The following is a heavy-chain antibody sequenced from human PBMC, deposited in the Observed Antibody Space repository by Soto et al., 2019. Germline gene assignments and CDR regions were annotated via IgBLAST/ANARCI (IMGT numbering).Heavy chain of an antibody. CDR1: GGSISGYY. V-gene: IGHV4-59*08. Sequence: PSETLSLTCFVSGGSISGYYGSWVRQPPGKGLEWIGYIYYSGSTTYNSSLKGRVTMSVDTSKNQFSLELSSVTAADTAVYYCASSHFIKRITMVRGHYYYGMDVWGQGTTVTVSS. CDR2: IYYSGST. CDR3: ASSHFIKRITMVRGHYYYGMDV. J-gene: IGHJ6*02. D-gene: IGHD3-10*01.